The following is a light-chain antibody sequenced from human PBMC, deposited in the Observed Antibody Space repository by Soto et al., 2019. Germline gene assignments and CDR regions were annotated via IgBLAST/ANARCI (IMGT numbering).Light chain of an antibody. CDR2: FGS. CDR3: MQTSQLPVT. Sequence: DIVMTQSPLSLPVTPGEPASISCNSSQSLLQSNGYNYLDWYLQKPGQSPQLLIYFGSYRASGVPDRFSGSGSGTDFTLEISRVEAEDAGLYYCMQTSQLPVTFGQGTRLEI. J-gene: IGKJ5*01. CDR1: QSLLQSNGYNY. V-gene: IGKV2-28*01.